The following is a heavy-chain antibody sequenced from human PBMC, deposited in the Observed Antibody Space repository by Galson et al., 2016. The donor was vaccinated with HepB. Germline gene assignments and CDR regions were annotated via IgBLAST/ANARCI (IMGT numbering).Heavy chain of an antibody. V-gene: IGHV1-46*02. CDR2: IKPSGGNT. CDR3: ARELDHSFYFDY. Sequence: SVKVSCKASGYTFNTYNMHWVRQAPGQGLEWIGIIKPSGGNTIYAQKFQDRITMTRDTSASTVYMALISLRSEDTAVYYCARELDHSFYFDYWGQGTLLTVSS. J-gene: IGHJ4*02. CDR1: GYTFNTYN. D-gene: IGHD1-14*01.